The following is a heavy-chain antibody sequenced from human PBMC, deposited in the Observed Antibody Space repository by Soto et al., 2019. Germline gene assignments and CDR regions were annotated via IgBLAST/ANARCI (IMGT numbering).Heavy chain of an antibody. CDR2: TYYRSKWYN. D-gene: IGHD3-22*01. CDR3: AKSKYYYDSSGYYYGAIDY. Sequence: SQTLSLTCAISGDSVSSNSAAWNWIRQSPSRGLEWLGRTYYRSKWYNDYAVSVKSRITINPDTSKNQFSLQLNSVTPEDTAVYYCAKSKYYYDSSGYYYGAIDYWGQGTLVTVSS. V-gene: IGHV6-1*01. J-gene: IGHJ4*02. CDR1: GDSVSSNSAA.